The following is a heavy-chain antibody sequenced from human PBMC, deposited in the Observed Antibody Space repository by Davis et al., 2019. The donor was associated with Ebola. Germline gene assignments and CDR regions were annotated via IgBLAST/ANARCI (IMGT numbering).Heavy chain of an antibody. CDR1: GDSISSGNYY. D-gene: IGHD2-21*02. CDR3: ARDHCGGGCFSGNWFDP. V-gene: IGHV4-61*01. Sequence: SETLSLTCNVSGDSISSGNYYWSWIRQPPGKGLEWIGYVHYSGSTNYNPSLMRRVTILVDTSKNQFSLKLTSVTAADTAVYYCARDHCGGGCFSGNWFDPWGQGTLVTVSS. CDR2: VHYSGST. J-gene: IGHJ5*02.